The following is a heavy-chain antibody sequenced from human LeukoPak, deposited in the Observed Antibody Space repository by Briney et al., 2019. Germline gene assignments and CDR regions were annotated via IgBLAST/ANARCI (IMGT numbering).Heavy chain of an antibody. D-gene: IGHD3-3*01. CDR3: ASGFMEYYFDY. CDR1: GFTFSSYS. CDR2: ISSSSSYI. Sequence: GGSLRVSCAASGFTFSSYSMNWVRQAPGKGLEWVSSISSSSSYIYYADSVKGRFTISRDNAKNSLYLQMNSLRAEDTAVYYCASGFMEYYFDYWGQGTLVTVSS. V-gene: IGHV3-21*01. J-gene: IGHJ4*02.